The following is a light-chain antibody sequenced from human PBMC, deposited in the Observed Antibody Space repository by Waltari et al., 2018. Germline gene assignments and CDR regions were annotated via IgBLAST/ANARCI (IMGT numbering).Light chain of an antibody. V-gene: IGLV2-11*01. Sequence: QSALTQPRSVSGSPGQSVTISCTATISDVGNYNYVSWYQQHPGKAPKLIIYEVTKRPSGVPDRLSGSKSGNPASLTISGLQAEDEADYYCCSYAGRYTFVFGTGTKVTVL. CDR3: CSYAGRYTFV. CDR2: EVT. CDR1: ISDVGNYNY. J-gene: IGLJ1*01.